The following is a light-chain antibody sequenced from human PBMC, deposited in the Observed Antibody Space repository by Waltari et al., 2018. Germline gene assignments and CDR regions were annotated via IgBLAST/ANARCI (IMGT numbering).Light chain of an antibody. CDR1: TSNIGSNV. J-gene: IGLJ3*02. Sequence: QSVLTQPPSASGTPGQRVTISCSGSTSNIGSNVVNWYQQFPGKAPKLLIYSSDQRPSGVPDRFSGSKSGTTASLAISGLQSEDDADYYCAAWDDSLHGHWVFGGGTKVTVL. CDR3: AAWDDSLHGHWV. CDR2: SSD. V-gene: IGLV1-44*01.